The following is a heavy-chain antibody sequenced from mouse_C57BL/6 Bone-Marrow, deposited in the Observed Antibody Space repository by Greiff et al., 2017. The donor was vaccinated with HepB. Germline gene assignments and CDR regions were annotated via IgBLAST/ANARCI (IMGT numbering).Heavy chain of an antibody. V-gene: IGHV5-6*01. CDR1: GFTFSSYG. CDR3: ARDDGDYEDYYAMDY. J-gene: IGHJ4*01. CDR2: ISSGGSYT. D-gene: IGHD2-3*01. Sequence: EVKLVESGGDLVKPGGSLKLSCAASGFTFSSYGMSWVRQTPDKRLEWVATISSGGSYTYYPDSVKGRFTISRDNAKNTLYLQMSSLKSEDTAMYYCARDDGDYEDYYAMDYWGQGTSVTVSS.